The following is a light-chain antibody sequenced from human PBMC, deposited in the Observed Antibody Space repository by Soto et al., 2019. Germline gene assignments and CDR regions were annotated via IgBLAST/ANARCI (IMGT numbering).Light chain of an antibody. J-gene: IGLJ2*01. CDR3: QTWGSGIPVV. CDR1: SGHSSYA. V-gene: IGLV4-69*01. Sequence: QPVLTQSPSASASLGASVKLTCTLSSGHSSYAIAWHQQQPEKGPRYSMKLNSDGSHSKGDGIPDRFSGSSSGAERYLTISSLQSEDEADYYCQTWGSGIPVVFGGGTKLTVL. CDR2: LNSDGSH.